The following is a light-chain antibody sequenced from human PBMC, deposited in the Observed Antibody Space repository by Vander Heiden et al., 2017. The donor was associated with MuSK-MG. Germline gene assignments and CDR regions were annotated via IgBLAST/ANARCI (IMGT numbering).Light chain of an antibody. CDR1: QSISSW. CDR2: KAS. V-gene: IGKV1-5*03. Sequence: DIQMTQSPSTLSASVGDRVTITCRASQSISSWLAWYQQKPLIAPKLLIYKASSLESGVPSRFTGSGSGTEFTLTMSSLHPDDFATYYCLQYNGYARTFGQGTKVEI. J-gene: IGKJ1*01. CDR3: LQYNGYART.